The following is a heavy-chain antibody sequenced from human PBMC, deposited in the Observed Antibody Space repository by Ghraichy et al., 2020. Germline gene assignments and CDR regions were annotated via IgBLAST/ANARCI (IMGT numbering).Heavy chain of an antibody. CDR2: IYYSGST. CDR3: AGRQGDGDYVYSPFDY. CDR1: GGSISSSSYY. D-gene: IGHD4-17*01. J-gene: IGHJ4*02. Sequence: SETLSLTCTVSGGSISSSSYYWGWIHQPPGKGLEWIGSIYYSGSTYYNPSLKSRVTISVDTSKNQFSLKLSSVTAADTAVYYCAGRQGDGDYVYSPFDYWGQGTLVTVSS. V-gene: IGHV4-39*01.